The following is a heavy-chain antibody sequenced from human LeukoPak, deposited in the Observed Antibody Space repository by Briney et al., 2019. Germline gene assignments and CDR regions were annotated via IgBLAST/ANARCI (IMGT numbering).Heavy chain of an antibody. J-gene: IGHJ5*02. CDR3: ARQPSSGWLYNWFDP. D-gene: IGHD6-19*01. Sequence: PSETLSLTCTVSGGSISSSSYYWGWIRQPPGKGLEWIGSIYYSGSTYYNPSLKSRVTISVDTSKNQFSLKLSSVTAADTSVYYCARQPSSGWLYNWFDPWGQGTLATVSS. CDR2: IYYSGST. V-gene: IGHV4-39*01. CDR1: GGSISSSSYY.